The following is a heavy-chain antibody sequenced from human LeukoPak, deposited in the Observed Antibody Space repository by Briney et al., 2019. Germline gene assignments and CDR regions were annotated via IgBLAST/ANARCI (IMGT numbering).Heavy chain of an antibody. CDR1: GGSISSGGYS. J-gene: IGHJ4*02. CDR3: ARVWGDYFDY. D-gene: IGHD3-10*01. CDR2: IYHSGST. V-gene: IGHV4-30-2*01. Sequence: SETLSLTCAVSGGSISSGGYSWSWIRQPPGKGLEWIGYIYHSGSTYYNPSPKSRVTISVDRSKNQFSLKLSSVTAADTAVYYCARVWGDYFDYWGQGTLVTVSS.